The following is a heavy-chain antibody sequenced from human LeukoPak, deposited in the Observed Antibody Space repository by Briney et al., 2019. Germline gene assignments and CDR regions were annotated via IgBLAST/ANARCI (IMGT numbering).Heavy chain of an antibody. D-gene: IGHD6-13*01. Sequence: GGSLRLSCAASGFTFSSYAMSWVRQAPGKGLEWVSSISSSSSYIYYADSVKGRFTISRDNAKNSLYLQMNSLRAEDTAVYYCARDKAPGIAAAGRSFDPWGQGTLVTVSS. CDR2: ISSSSSYI. CDR1: GFTFSSYA. V-gene: IGHV3-21*01. CDR3: ARDKAPGIAAAGRSFDP. J-gene: IGHJ5*02.